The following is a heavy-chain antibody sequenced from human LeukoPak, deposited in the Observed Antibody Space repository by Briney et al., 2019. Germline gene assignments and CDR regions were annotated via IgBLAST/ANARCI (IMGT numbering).Heavy chain of an antibody. V-gene: IGHV3-66*01. D-gene: IGHD3-10*01. CDR1: GFTVSSNY. J-gene: IGHJ5*02. CDR2: IYSGGST. Sequence: GGSLRLSCAASGFTVSSNYMSWVRQAPGKGLEWVSVIYSGGSTYYADSVKGRFTISRDNSKNTLYLQMNSLRAEDTAVYYCARELWFGIENWFDPWGQGTLVTVSS. CDR3: ARELWFGIENWFDP.